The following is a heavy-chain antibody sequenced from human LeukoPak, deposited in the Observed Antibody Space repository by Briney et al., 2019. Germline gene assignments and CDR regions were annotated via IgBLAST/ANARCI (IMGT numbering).Heavy chain of an antibody. CDR1: GGSISSYY. J-gene: IGHJ4*02. D-gene: IGHD3-22*01. CDR2: IYTSGST. Sequence: SETLSLTCTVSGGSISSYYWSWIRQPAGKGLEWIGRIYTSGSTNYNPSLKSRVTMSVDTSKNQFSLKLSSVTAADTAVYYCARYYCDSSGYAFDYWGQGTLVTVSS. CDR3: ARYYCDSSGYAFDY. V-gene: IGHV4-4*07.